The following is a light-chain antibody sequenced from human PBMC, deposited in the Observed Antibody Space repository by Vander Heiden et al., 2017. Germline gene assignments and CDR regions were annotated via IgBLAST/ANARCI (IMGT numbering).Light chain of an antibody. CDR3: QVWDSSSDHYV. Sequence: SYVLTQPPAVSVAPGKTASITCGGNNIGSKTVQWYQQKAGRVPVLVVYDGSDRPSGIPERFSGSNSGNTATLTISRVEAGDEADYYCQVWDSSSDHYVFGTGTKVTVL. V-gene: IGLV3-21*03. CDR2: DGS. J-gene: IGLJ1*01. CDR1: NIGSKT.